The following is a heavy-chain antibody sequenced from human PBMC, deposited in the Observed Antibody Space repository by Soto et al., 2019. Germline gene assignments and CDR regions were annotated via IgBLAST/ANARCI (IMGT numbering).Heavy chain of an antibody. Sequence: QVQLVESGGGVVQPGRSLRLSCAASGFTFSSYGMHWVRQAPGKGLEWVAVIWYDGSNKYYADSVKGRFTISRDNSKNTLYLQMNSLRAEDTAVYYCARLYCSGGSCYSGHIDYWGQGTLVTVS. CDR3: ARLYCSGGSCYSGHIDY. V-gene: IGHV3-33*01. D-gene: IGHD2-15*01. J-gene: IGHJ4*02. CDR2: IWYDGSNK. CDR1: GFTFSSYG.